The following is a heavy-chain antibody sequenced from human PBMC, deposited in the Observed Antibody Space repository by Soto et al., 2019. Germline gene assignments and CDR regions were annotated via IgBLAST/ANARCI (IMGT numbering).Heavy chain of an antibody. D-gene: IGHD2-2*01. CDR3: ARSQASSTSLGIYYYCDYGMDV. CDR2: IIPITATA. J-gene: IGHJ6*02. V-gene: IGHV1-69*01. Sequence: QVQLVQSGAEVKKPGSSVKVSCKASGGTFGSYAISWVRQAPGQGLEWRGGIIPITATANYAQKFQGSVTITADESTSTASMQLSSHRSDDTAVYYSARSQASSTSLGIYYYCDYGMDVWGQGTTVTVSS. CDR1: GGTFGSYA.